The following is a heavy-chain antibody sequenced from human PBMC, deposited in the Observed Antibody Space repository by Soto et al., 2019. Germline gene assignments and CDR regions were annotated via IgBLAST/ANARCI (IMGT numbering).Heavy chain of an antibody. CDR3: AKGRLRYFDWLLT. CDR1: GFTFRSYA. J-gene: IGHJ4*02. D-gene: IGHD3-9*01. CDR2: ISGSGGST. V-gene: IGHV3-23*01. Sequence: LRLSCAASGFTFRSYAMSWVRQAPGKGLEWVSAISGSGGSTYYADSVKGRFTISRDNSKNTLYLQMNSLRAEDTAVYYCAKGRLRYFDWLLTWGQGTLVTVSS.